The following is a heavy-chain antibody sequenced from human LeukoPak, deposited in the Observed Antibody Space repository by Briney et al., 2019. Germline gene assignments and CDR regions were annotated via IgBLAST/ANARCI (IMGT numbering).Heavy chain of an antibody. CDR3: ARDGYGDYLADY. V-gene: IGHV1-2*06. Sequence: ASVKVSCKASGYTFTGYYMHWVRQAPGQGLEWMGRINPNSGGTNYAQKFQGRVTMTRDTSISTAYMELSRLRSDGTAVYFCARDGYGDYLADYWGQGTLVTVSS. CDR2: INPNSGGT. D-gene: IGHD4-17*01. CDR1: GYTFTGYY. J-gene: IGHJ4*02.